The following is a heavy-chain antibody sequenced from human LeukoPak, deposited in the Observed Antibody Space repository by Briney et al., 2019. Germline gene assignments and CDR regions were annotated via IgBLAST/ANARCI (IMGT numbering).Heavy chain of an antibody. Sequence: GGSLRLSSAASGFIFSIYAMTWVRQAPGKGLEWVSAISGRGDSTYYADSVKGRFTISRDNSKNTLYLQMNNLRAEDTAVYYCANDLTGGSYYFAMDVWGPGTTVTVSS. D-gene: IGHD7-27*01. J-gene: IGHJ6*02. CDR1: GFIFSIYA. CDR3: ANDLTGGSYYFAMDV. CDR2: ISGRGDST. V-gene: IGHV3-23*01.